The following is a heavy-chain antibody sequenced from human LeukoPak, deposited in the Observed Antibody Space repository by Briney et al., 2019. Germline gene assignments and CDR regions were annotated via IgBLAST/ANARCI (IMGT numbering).Heavy chain of an antibody. J-gene: IGHJ4*02. D-gene: IGHD4-23*01. Sequence: PGGSLRLSCAASGFTFSSYAMHWVRQATGTGLEWVSSIGSAGDTYYPGSVKDRFIISRENAKNFLYIQMNSLRAGDTAVYYCARGGNNRLIDYWGQGTLVTVSS. CDR2: IGSAGDT. CDR1: GFTFSSYA. V-gene: IGHV3-13*01. CDR3: ARGGNNRLIDY.